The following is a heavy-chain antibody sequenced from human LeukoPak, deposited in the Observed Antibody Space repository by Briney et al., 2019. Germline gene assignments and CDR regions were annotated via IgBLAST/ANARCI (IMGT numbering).Heavy chain of an antibody. CDR1: GFTFSTYA. Sequence: GGSLRLSCVASGFTFSTYAMSWVRQAPGKGLEWVSAISGSGGSTYYADSVKGRFTISRDNSKNTLYLQMNSLRAEDTAVYYCAKKSRGRSSSWNFDYWGQGTLVTVSS. CDR3: AKKSRGRSSSWNFDY. D-gene: IGHD6-13*01. CDR2: ISGSGGST. V-gene: IGHV3-23*01. J-gene: IGHJ4*02.